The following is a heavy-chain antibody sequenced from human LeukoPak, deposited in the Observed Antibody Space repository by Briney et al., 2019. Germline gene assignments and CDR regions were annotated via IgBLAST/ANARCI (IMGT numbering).Heavy chain of an antibody. Sequence: GASVKVSCKASGYTFTSYAMNWVRQAPGQGLEWMGWINTNTGNPTYAQGFTGRFVFSLDTSVSTAYLQISSLKAEDTAVYYCARDPRSYRFGELLGDNWFDPWGQGTLVTVSS. CDR1: GYTFTSYA. CDR2: INTNTGNP. V-gene: IGHV7-4-1*02. CDR3: ARDPRSYRFGELLGDNWFDP. J-gene: IGHJ5*02. D-gene: IGHD3-10*01.